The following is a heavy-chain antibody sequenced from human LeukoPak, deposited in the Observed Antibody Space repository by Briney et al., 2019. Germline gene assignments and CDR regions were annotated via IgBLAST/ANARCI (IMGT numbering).Heavy chain of an antibody. Sequence: SETLSLTCAVYGGSFSGYYWSWIRQPPGKGLEWIGEINHSGSTNYNPSLKSRVTISVDTSKNQFSLKLSSVTAADTAVYYCARGLAAGSSLFSDYWGQGTLVTVSS. V-gene: IGHV4-34*01. CDR1: GGSFSGYY. J-gene: IGHJ4*02. CDR2: INHSGST. D-gene: IGHD6-13*01. CDR3: ARGLAAGSSLFSDY.